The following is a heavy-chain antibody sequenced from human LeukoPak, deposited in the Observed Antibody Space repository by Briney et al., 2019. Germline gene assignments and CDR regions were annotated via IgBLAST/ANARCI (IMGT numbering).Heavy chain of an antibody. CDR1: GGSISSSSYY. D-gene: IGHD2-2*02. V-gene: IGHV4-39*01. J-gene: IGHJ1*01. Sequence: SETLSLTCTVSGGSISSSSYYWGWIRQPPGKGLEWIGSIYYSGSTYYNPSLKSPVTISVDTSKNQSSLKLSSVTAADTAVYYCARVVPAAIGYYQHWGQGALFTVSS. CDR3: ARVVPAAIGYYQH. CDR2: IYYSGST.